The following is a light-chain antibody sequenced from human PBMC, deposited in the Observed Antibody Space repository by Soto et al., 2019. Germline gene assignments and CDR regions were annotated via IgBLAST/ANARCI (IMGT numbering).Light chain of an antibody. CDR2: GAS. CDR3: QQYDNWPRT. CDR1: QSVSSN. J-gene: IGKJ2*01. V-gene: IGKV3-15*01. Sequence: EIVMTQSPATLSVSPGDRATLSCRASQSVSSNLAWYPQKPGQAPRLLIYGASTRATGIPARFSGSGSGTDFTLTISGLQSEDFAVYYCQQYDNWPRTFGQGTKLEIK.